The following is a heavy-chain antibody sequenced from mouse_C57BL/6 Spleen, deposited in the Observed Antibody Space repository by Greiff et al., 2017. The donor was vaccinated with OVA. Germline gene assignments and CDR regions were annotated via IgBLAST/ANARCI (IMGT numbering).Heavy chain of an antibody. J-gene: IGHJ3*01. V-gene: IGHV10-1*01. CDR2: IRSKSNNYAT. D-gene: IGHD3-3*01. CDR3: VRQRDAWFAY. Sequence: EVKLMESGGGLVQPKGSLKLSCAASGFSFNTYAMNWVRQAPGKGLEWVARIRSKSNNYATYYADSVKDRFTISRDDSESMLYLQMNNLKTEDTAMYYCVRQRDAWFAYWGQGTQVTVSA. CDR1: GFSFNTYA.